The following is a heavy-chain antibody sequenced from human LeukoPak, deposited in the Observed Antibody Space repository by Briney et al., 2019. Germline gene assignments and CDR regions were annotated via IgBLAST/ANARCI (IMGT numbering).Heavy chain of an antibody. CDR1: GGSISSYY. D-gene: IGHD6-19*01. Sequence: SQTLSLTCTVSGGSISSYYWSWIRQPPGKGLEWIGYIYYSGSTNYNPSLKSRVTISVDTSKNQFSLKLSSVTAADTAVYYCARAPRQWIAVAGRDAFDVWGQGTMVTVSS. J-gene: IGHJ3*01. V-gene: IGHV4-59*01. CDR2: IYYSGST. CDR3: ARAPRQWIAVAGRDAFDV.